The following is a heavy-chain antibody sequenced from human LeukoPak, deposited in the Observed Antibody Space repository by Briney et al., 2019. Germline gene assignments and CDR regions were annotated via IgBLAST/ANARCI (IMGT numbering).Heavy chain of an antibody. J-gene: IGHJ6*02. D-gene: IGHD2-2*01. CDR3: ARDRGSSTALGLYYYYGMDV. Sequence: PSQTLSLTCTVSGGSISSGGYSWSWIRQHPGKGLEWIGYIYYSGSTYYNPSLKSRVTISVDTSKNQFSLKLSSVTAADTAVYYCARDRGSSTALGLYYYYGMDVWGQGTTVTVSS. V-gene: IGHV4-31*03. CDR1: GGSISSGGYS. CDR2: IYYSGST.